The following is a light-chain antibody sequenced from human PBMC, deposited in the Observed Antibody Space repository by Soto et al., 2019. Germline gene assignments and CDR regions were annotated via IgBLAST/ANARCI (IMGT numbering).Light chain of an antibody. J-gene: IGKJ4*01. CDR2: AAS. CDR3: RHSNSTPLS. V-gene: IGKV1-39*01. Sequence: DIQMTQSPSSLSASVGDRVTITCRASQSISNFLNWYQQKPGKAPKLLIYAASSLQSGVPARFSGSGSGTEFTLTINSLQPEDFATYDCRHSNSTPLSFGGGTNVDIK. CDR1: QSISNF.